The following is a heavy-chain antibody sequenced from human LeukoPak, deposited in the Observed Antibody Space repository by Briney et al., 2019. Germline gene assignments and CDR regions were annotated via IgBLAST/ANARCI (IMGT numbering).Heavy chain of an antibody. D-gene: IGHD6-13*01. Sequence: ASVKVSCKASGYTFTSYYIHWVRQAPGQGLEWMGIINPSGGITTYAQKFQRRVTMTRDKSTSTVYMELRRLTSEDTAVYYCARDGKTAAGNNFDYRGQGTLVTVSS. CDR2: INPSGGIT. J-gene: IGHJ4*02. V-gene: IGHV1-46*01. CDR1: GYTFTSYY. CDR3: ARDGKTAAGNNFDY.